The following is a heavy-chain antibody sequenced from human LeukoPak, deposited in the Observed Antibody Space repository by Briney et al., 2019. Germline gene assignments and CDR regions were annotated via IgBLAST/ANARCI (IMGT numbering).Heavy chain of an antibody. CDR1: VGTFSRYA. CDR3: AIWTWLQLRYYYYMDV. J-gene: IGHJ6*03. CDR2: IIPIFGTA. D-gene: IGHD5-24*01. Sequence: GASLKVSCKASVGTFSRYAISWVRQAPGQALEWMGGIIPIFGTANYAQKFQGRVTITADESTSTAYMELSSLRSEDTAVYYCAIWTWLQLRYYYYMDVWGKGTTVTVSS. V-gene: IGHV1-69*13.